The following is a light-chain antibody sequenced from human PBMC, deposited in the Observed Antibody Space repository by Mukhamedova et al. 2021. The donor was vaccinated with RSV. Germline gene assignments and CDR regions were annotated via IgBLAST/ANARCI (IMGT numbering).Light chain of an antibody. Sequence: GQTASITCSGDNLGDKYVCWYQQKPGQSPVLVIYQDVKRPSGIHERFSGSNSGNTATLTITGTQALDEADYYCQAWASNAVVFGG. CDR1: NLGDKY. CDR2: QDV. V-gene: IGLV3-1*01. CDR3: QAWASNAVV. J-gene: IGLJ2*01.